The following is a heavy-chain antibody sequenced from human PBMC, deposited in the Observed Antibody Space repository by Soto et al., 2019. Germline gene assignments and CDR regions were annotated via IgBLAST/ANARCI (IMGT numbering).Heavy chain of an antibody. CDR3: ARDRGYSGFDP. J-gene: IGHJ5*02. D-gene: IGHD5-12*01. CDR1: GGFPSRGGYL. V-gene: IGHV4-61*08. CDR2: IYYSGST. Sequence: EDPSPPSTGSGGFPSRGGYLLGWLRQPPGKGLEWIGYIYYSGSTNYNPSLKSRVTISVDTSKNQFSLKLSSVTAADTAVYYCARDRGYSGFDPWGQGTLVTVSS.